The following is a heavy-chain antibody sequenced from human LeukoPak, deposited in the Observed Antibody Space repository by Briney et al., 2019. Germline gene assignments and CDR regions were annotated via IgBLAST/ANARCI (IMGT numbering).Heavy chain of an antibody. CDR3: ARDQTYYYDSSGYLFDY. J-gene: IGHJ4*02. D-gene: IGHD3-22*01. CDR1: GFTFSSYA. Sequence: TGGSLRLSCAASGFTFSSYAMHWVRQAPGKGLEWVAVISYDGSNKYYADSVKGRFTISRDNSKNTLYLQMNSLRAEDTAVYYCARDQTYYYDSSGYLFDYWGQGTLVTVSS. CDR2: ISYDGSNK. V-gene: IGHV3-30*04.